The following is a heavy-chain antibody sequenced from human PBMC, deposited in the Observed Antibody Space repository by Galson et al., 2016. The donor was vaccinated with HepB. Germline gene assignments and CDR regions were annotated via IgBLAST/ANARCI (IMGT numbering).Heavy chain of an antibody. CDR1: GFTFSDAW. J-gene: IGHJ4*02. CDR2: ILSKAHGGTT. CDR3: TISDFSEY. Sequence: LRLSCAASGFTFSDAWMMWVRQAPGKGLEWVGRILSKAHGGTTHYPAPVKGRFTISRDDSENTLYLQMNSLKIEDTAIYYCTISDFSEYWGQGTLVTVSS. V-gene: IGHV3-15*01. D-gene: IGHD4-11*01.